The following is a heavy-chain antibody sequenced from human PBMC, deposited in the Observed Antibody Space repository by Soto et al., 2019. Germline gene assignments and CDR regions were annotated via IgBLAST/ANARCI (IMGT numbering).Heavy chain of an antibody. V-gene: IGHV3-33*01. Sequence: HPGGSLRLSCAASGFTFSSYGMHWVRQAPGKGLEWVAVIWYDGSNKYYADSVKGRFTISRDNSKNTLYLQMNSLRAEDTAVYYCAGGFPHSGYYYDSSGYLVWGQGTLVTV. CDR1: GFTFSSYG. CDR2: IWYDGSNK. CDR3: AGGFPHSGYYYDSSGYLV. D-gene: IGHD3-22*01. J-gene: IGHJ4*02.